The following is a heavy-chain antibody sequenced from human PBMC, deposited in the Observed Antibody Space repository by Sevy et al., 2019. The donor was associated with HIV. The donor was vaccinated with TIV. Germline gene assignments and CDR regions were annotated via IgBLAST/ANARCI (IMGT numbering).Heavy chain of an antibody. Sequence: ASVKVSCKVSGYSVSDLSIHWVRQAPGKGLEWMGGYDPEDGETIYAQKFQGRVTMTEDTSTDTAYMELSSLRSDDTAVYYCATSPDYYDSSRDAFDIWGQGTMVTVSS. CDR3: ATSPDYYDSSRDAFDI. V-gene: IGHV1-24*01. J-gene: IGHJ3*02. CDR2: YDPEDGET. D-gene: IGHD3-22*01. CDR1: GYSVSDLS.